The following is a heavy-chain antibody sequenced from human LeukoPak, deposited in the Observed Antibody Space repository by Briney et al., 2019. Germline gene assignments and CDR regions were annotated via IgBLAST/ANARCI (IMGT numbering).Heavy chain of an antibody. V-gene: IGHV4-59*01. CDR3: ARGGGYLYYFDY. CDR2: IYYSGST. D-gene: IGHD5-12*01. J-gene: IGHJ4*02. CDR1: GSSISSYY. Sequence: PSETLSLTCTVSGSSISSYYWSWIRQPPGKGLEWIGYIYYSGSTNYNPSLKSRVTISVDTSKNQFSLKLSSVTAADTAVYYCARGGGYLYYFDYWGQGTLVTVSS.